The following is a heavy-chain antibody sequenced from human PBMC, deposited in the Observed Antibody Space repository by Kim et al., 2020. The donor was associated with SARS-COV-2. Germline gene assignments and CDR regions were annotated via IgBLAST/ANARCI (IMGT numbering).Heavy chain of an antibody. CDR1: GFTFSSYS. J-gene: IGHJ5*02. CDR3: ARAGDIVVVPAAIVDWFDP. V-gene: IGHV3-21*01. Sequence: GGSLRLSCAASGFTFSSYSMNWVRQAPGKGLEWVSSISSSSSYIYYADSVKGRFTISRDNAKNSLYLQMNSLRAEDTAVYYCARAGDIVVVPAAIVDWFDPWGQGTLVTVSS. D-gene: IGHD2-2*01. CDR2: ISSSSSYI.